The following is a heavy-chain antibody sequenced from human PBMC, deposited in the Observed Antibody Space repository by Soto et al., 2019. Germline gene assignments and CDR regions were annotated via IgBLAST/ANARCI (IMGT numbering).Heavy chain of an antibody. Sequence: PSETLSLTCAVYGGSFSGYYWSWIRQPPGKGLEWIGEINHSGSTNYNPSLKSRVTLSVDTSKNQFSLKLSPMTAADTAVYYCARKTGIRYYFDYWAQGMLVTGSS. D-gene: IGHD6-13*01. J-gene: IGHJ4*02. V-gene: IGHV4-34*01. CDR1: GGSFSGYY. CDR3: ARKTGIRYYFDY. CDR2: INHSGST.